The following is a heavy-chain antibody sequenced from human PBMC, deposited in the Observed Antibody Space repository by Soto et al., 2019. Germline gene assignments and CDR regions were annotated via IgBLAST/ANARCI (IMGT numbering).Heavy chain of an antibody. D-gene: IGHD1-26*01. CDR3: PTNSGGLRSYFDY. CDR2: IYYSVAT. V-gene: IGHV4-39*01. J-gene: IGHJ4*02. Sequence: QLRLQESGPGLVKPSETLSLTCTVSGGSISGTAYYWAWIRQPPGKGLEWIGSIYYSVATYYSPSLKSRVTMSVDTSKNQFSLNLNSVTAADTAVYYCPTNSGGLRSYFDYWGQGTPVTVSS. CDR1: GGSISGTAYY.